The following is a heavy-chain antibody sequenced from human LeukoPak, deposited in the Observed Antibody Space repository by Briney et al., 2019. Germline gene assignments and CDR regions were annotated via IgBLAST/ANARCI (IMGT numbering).Heavy chain of an antibody. D-gene: IGHD3-10*01. CDR1: GGTFSSYA. CDR2: FDPEDGET. Sequence: GSSVKVSCKASGGTFSSYAISWVRQAPGQGLEWMGGFDPEDGETIYAQKFQGRVTMTEDTSTDTAYMELSSLRSEDTAVYYCATDPLWFGEANYWGQGTLVTVSS. CDR3: ATDPLWFGEANY. V-gene: IGHV1-24*01. J-gene: IGHJ4*02.